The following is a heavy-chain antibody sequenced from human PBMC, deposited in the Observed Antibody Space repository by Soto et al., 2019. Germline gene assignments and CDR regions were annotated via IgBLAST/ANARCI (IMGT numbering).Heavy chain of an antibody. J-gene: IGHJ3*02. CDR2: IYYSGST. CDR1: GGSISSSSYY. Sequence: ASETLSLTCTVSGGSISSSSYYWGCIRQPPGKGLEWIGSIYYSGSTYYNPSLKSRVTISVDTSKNQFSLKLSSVTAADTAVYYCARTYYDILTGYCDAFDIWGQGTMVTVSS. CDR3: ARTYYDILTGYCDAFDI. D-gene: IGHD3-9*01. V-gene: IGHV4-39*01.